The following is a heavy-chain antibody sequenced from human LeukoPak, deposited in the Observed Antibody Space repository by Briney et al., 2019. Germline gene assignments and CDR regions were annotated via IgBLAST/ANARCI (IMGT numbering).Heavy chain of an antibody. CDR2: FFYSGGIH. D-gene: IGHD7-27*01. CDR1: GASINRSTYY. CDR3: AKEPTGDKSLDS. J-gene: IGHJ4*02. Sequence: PSETLSLTCTVSGASINRSTYYWGWFRQPPGKGLEWIGSFFYSGGIHYYDPSLKSRVTISVDTSKNQFSLKLSFVTAADTAVYYCAKEPTGDKSLDSWGQGTLVTVSS. V-gene: IGHV4-39*07.